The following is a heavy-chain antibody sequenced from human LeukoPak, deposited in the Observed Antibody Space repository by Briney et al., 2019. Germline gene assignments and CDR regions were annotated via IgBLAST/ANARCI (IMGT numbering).Heavy chain of an antibody. CDR1: GGSISSYY. J-gene: IGHJ6*03. CDR2: IYNSGST. Sequence: SETLSLTCTVSGGSISSYYWSWIRQPPGKGLEWIGYIYNSGSTNYNPSLKSRVTISVDTSKNQFSLKLSSVTAADTAVYYCARAHCSSTSCYAFGPNYYYMDVWSEGTTVTVSS. CDR3: ARAHCSSTSCYAFGPNYYYMDV. V-gene: IGHV4-59*01. D-gene: IGHD2-2*01.